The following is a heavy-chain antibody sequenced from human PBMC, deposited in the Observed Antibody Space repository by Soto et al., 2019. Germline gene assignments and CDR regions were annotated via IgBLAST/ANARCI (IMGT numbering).Heavy chain of an antibody. Sequence: SETLSLTCAVYGGSFSGYYWSWIRQPPGKGLEWIGEINHSGSTNYNPSLKSRVTISVDTSKNQFSLKLSSVTAADTAVYYCARGRTTVTRDYYYMDVWGQGTTVTVSS. D-gene: IGHD4-17*01. CDR1: GGSFSGYY. J-gene: IGHJ6*03. CDR2: INHSGST. V-gene: IGHV4-34*01. CDR3: ARGRTTVTRDYYYMDV.